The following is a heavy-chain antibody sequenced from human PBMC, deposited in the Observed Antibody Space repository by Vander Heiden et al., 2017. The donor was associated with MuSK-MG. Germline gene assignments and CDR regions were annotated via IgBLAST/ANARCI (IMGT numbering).Heavy chain of an antibody. D-gene: IGHD5-18*01. V-gene: IGHV4-31*03. CDR1: GGSISSGGYY. CDR3: AKTEYSYGRMEGYFDY. CDR2: IYYSGST. J-gene: IGHJ4*02. Sequence: QVQLQESGPGLVKPSQTLSLTCTVSGGSISSGGYYWSWIRQHPGKGLEWFGYIYYSGSTYYNPSLKSRVTISVDTSKNQFSLKLSSVTAADTAVYYCAKTEYSYGRMEGYFDYWGQGTLVTVSS.